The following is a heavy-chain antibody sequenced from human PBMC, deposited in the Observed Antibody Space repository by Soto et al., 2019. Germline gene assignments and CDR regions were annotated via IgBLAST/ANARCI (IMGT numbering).Heavy chain of an antibody. CDR1: GGSFSGYY. CDR3: ARGSSDGSGRYAFDY. V-gene: IGHV4-34*01. J-gene: IGHJ4*02. Sequence: QVQLQQWGAGLLKPSETLSLTCADYGGSFSGYYWSWIRQPPGKGLAWIGEINHSGSTNYNPSLKSRVNIAVDTSKNQFSLKLGSVSAADTAVYYCARGSSDGSGRYAFDYWGQGTLVTVSS. D-gene: IGHD3-10*01. CDR2: INHSGST.